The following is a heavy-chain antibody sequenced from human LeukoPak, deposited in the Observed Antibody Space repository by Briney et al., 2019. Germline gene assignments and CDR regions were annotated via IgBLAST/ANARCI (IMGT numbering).Heavy chain of an antibody. CDR2: IYHSGST. J-gene: IGHJ4*02. Sequence: PSETLSLTCAVSGGSISSSNWWSWVRQPPGKGLEWIGEIYHSGSTNYNPSLKSRVTISLDTSKSQFSLKVRYVTAADTAVYYCARGLNDSWTGENYWGQGTLVTVSS. CDR3: ARGLNDSWTGENY. D-gene: IGHD3-3*01. V-gene: IGHV4-4*02. CDR1: GGSISSSNW.